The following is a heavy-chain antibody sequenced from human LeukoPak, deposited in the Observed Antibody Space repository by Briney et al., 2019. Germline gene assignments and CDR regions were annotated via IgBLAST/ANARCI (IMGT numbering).Heavy chain of an antibody. CDR2: INHSGST. J-gene: IGHJ6*02. D-gene: IGHD5-12*01. CDR1: GGSFSGYY. Sequence: KTSETLSLTCAVYGGSFSGYYWSWIRQPPGKGLEWIGEINHSGSTNYNPSLKSRVTISVDTSKNQFSLKLSSVTTADTAVYYCARDIVATIGRSYYYYYGMDVWGQGTTVTVSS. CDR3: ARDIVATIGRSYYYYYGMDV. V-gene: IGHV4-34*01.